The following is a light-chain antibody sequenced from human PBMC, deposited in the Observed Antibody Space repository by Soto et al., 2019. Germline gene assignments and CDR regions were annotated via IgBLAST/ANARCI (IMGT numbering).Light chain of an antibody. J-gene: IGKJ5*01. CDR3: QQYNNWPPT. Sequence: EIVMTQSPATLSVSPGERATLSCRASQSVSSNLAWYQQTPGQAPRLLIYGASTRATGIPARFSGSGSGTDFTLTISSLQSEDLALYYCQQYNNWPPTFGQGTRLEIK. CDR1: QSVSSN. CDR2: GAS. V-gene: IGKV3-15*01.